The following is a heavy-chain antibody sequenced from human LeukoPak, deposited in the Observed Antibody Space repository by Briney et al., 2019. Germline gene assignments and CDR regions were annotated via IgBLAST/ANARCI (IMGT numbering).Heavy chain of an antibody. Sequence: SETLSLTCTVSGGSMATYYWSWIRQPPGKGLECIGYIYDSGSTNYNPSLKSRATMSVDTSKNQFSLKLSSVTAADTAAYYCARDSSRGSNWLDPWGQGTLVTVSS. CDR3: ARDSSRGSNWLDP. CDR2: IYDSGST. J-gene: IGHJ5*02. CDR1: GGSMATYY. D-gene: IGHD6-19*01. V-gene: IGHV4-59*12.